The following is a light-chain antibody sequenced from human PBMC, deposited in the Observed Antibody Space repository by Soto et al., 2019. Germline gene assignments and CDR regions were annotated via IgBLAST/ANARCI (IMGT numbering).Light chain of an antibody. CDR3: QQSHSTPLT. J-gene: IGKJ4*01. CDR1: QSISSY. Sequence: DIQMTQSPSSLSASVGDRVTITCRASQSISSYLNWYQQKPGKAPKVLISGASSLQSGVPLRFSGRGSGTDFTLTISRLQSDDFASYYCQQSHSTPLTFGGGTKVEIK. V-gene: IGKV1-39*01. CDR2: GAS.